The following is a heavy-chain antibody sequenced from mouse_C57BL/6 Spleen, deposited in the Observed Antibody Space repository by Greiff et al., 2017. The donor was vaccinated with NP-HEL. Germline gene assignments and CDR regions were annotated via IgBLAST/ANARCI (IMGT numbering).Heavy chain of an antibody. Sequence: VKLVESGPELVKPGASVKISCKASGYAFSSSWMNWVKQRPGKGLEWIGRIYPGDGDTNYNGKFKGKATLTADKSSSTAYMQLSSLTSEDSAVYFCAPTTVVAPYAMDYWGQGTSVTVSS. V-gene: IGHV1-82*01. CDR2: IYPGDGDT. D-gene: IGHD1-1*01. CDR1: GYAFSSSW. CDR3: APTTVVAPYAMDY. J-gene: IGHJ4*01.